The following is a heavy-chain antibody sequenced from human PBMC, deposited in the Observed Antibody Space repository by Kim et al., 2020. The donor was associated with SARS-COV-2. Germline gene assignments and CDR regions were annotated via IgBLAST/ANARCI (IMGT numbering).Heavy chain of an antibody. CDR3: AKDQFTYGSGTGSTYGMDV. J-gene: IGHJ6*02. Sequence: GGSLRLSCAASGFTFDDYAMHWVRQAPGKGLEWVSGISWNSGSIGYADSVKGRFTISRDNAKNSLYLQMNSLRAEDTALYYCAKDQFTYGSGTGSTYGMDVWGQGTTVTVSS. CDR2: ISWNSGSI. CDR1: GFTFDDYA. D-gene: IGHD3-10*01. V-gene: IGHV3-9*01.